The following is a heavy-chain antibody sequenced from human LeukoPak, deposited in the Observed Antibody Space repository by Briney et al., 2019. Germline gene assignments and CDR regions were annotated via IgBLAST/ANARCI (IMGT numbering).Heavy chain of an antibody. D-gene: IGHD6-13*01. Sequence: GGSLRLSCAASGFTFSSYWMNWVRQAPGKGLEWVANIKEDGSEKYYVDSVKGRFTISRDNSKNTLYLQMNSLRAEDTAVYYCARESGYSRNSEYFQHWGQGTLVTVSS. CDR2: IKEDGSEK. CDR3: ARESGYSRNSEYFQH. CDR1: GFTFSSYW. V-gene: IGHV3-7*01. J-gene: IGHJ1*01.